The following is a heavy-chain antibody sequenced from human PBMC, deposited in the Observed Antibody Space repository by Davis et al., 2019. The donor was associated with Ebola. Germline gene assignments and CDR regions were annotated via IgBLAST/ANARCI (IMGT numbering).Heavy chain of an antibody. CDR3: ARGYSSSWPFN. D-gene: IGHD6-13*01. CDR2: INHSGST. V-gene: IGHV4-34*01. Sequence: GSLRLSCAVYGGSFSGYYWSWIRQPPGKGLEWIGEINHSGSTNYNPSLKSRVTISVDTSKNQFSLKLSSVTAADTAVYYCARGYSSSWPFNWGQGTLVTVSS. CDR1: GGSFSGYY. J-gene: IGHJ4*02.